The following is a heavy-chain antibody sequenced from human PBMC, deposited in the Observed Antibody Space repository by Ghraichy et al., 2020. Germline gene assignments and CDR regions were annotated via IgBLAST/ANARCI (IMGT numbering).Heavy chain of an antibody. Sequence: SGPTLVKPTQTLTLTCTFSGFSVNTSGVGVGWIRQPPGEALEWLALIYGAEDKRYNPSLKTRLTISQDTSKSQVSLTVTNMDPVDTATYYCVLTSNRAARRCCRRFDDWGQGILVTVSS. J-gene: IGHJ4*02. CDR3: VLTSNRAARRCCRRFDD. CDR2: IYGAEDK. D-gene: IGHD6-6*01. CDR1: GFSVNTSGVG. V-gene: IGHV2-5*02.